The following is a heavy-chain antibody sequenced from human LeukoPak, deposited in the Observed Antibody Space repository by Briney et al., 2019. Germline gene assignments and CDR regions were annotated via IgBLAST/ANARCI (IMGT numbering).Heavy chain of an antibody. CDR3: ARDGRQWQLGAFDI. D-gene: IGHD6-19*01. J-gene: IGHJ3*02. Sequence: ASVTVSFKASGYTFTSYYMHWVRQAPGQGLEWMGIINPSGGSTSYAQKFQGRVTMTRDMSTSTVYMELSSLRSEDTAVYYCARDGRQWQLGAFDIWGQGTMVTVSS. CDR1: GYTFTSYY. V-gene: IGHV1-46*01. CDR2: INPSGGST.